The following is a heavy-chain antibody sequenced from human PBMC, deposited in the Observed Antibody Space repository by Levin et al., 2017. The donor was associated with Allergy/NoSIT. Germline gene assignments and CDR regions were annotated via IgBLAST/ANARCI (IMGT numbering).Heavy chain of an antibody. J-gene: IGHJ4*02. V-gene: IGHV3-33*01. D-gene: IGHD2-2*02. Sequence: LSLTCAASGFRFGGYAMHWVRQTPGKGLEWVAIIWYDGSNTYYADSVKGRFTISRDNSKNTLYLQMNSLRAEDTAVYYCARDLYTRQCDYWGQGTLVTVSS. CDR3: ARDLYTRQCDY. CDR1: GFRFGGYA. CDR2: IWYDGSNT.